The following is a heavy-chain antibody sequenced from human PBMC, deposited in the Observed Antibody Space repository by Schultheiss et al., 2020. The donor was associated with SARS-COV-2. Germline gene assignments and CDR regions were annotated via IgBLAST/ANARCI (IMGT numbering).Heavy chain of an antibody. CDR2: IMPIFGTA. D-gene: IGHD6-19*01. Sequence: SVKVSCKASGGTFSSYAISWVRQAPGQGLEWMGGIMPIFGTANYAQKFQGRVTITADESTSTAYMELSSLRSEDTAVYYCARGSGLYDAFDIWGQGTMVTVSS. CDR3: ARGSGLYDAFDI. V-gene: IGHV1-69*13. J-gene: IGHJ3*02. CDR1: GGTFSSYA.